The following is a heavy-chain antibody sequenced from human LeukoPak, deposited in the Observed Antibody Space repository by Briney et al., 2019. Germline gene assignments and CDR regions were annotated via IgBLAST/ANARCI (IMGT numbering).Heavy chain of an antibody. V-gene: IGHV4-59*01. Sequence: SETLSLTCTVSGGSISSYYWSWIRQPPGKGLEWLGYIYYSGSTNYNPSLKSRVTISVDTSKNQFSLKLSSVTAADTAVYYCARDTYYYDSSGYYRWFDPWGQGTLVTVSS. CDR2: IYYSGST. J-gene: IGHJ5*02. CDR3: ARDTYYYDSSGYYRWFDP. D-gene: IGHD3-22*01. CDR1: GGSISSYY.